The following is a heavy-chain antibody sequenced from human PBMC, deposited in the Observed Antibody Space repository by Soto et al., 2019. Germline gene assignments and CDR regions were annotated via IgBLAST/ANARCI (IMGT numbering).Heavy chain of an antibody. CDR3: AREGFYAMDV. V-gene: IGHV3-48*03. Sequence: PGGSLRLSCEVCGFTFSSYEMYWVRQAPGKGLEWVAYISSSGETVYYAGSVQGRFTISRDNAKNSLYLQMSSLGAEDTAVYYCAREGFYAMDVWGQGTTVTVSS. J-gene: IGHJ6*02. CDR1: GFTFSSYE. D-gene: IGHD2-2*01. CDR2: ISSSGETV.